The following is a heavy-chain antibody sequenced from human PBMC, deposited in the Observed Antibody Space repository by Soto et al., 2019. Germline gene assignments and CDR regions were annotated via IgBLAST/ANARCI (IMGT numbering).Heavy chain of an antibody. CDR3: ARDHLPEPHRKYYYYGMDV. D-gene: IGHD1-1*01. CDR2: ISYDGSNK. J-gene: IGHJ6*02. Sequence: QVQLVESGGGVVQPGRSLRLSCAASGFTFSSYAMHWVRQAPGKGLEWVAVISYDGSNKYYADSVKGRFTISRDKSKNTLYLQMNSLRAEDTAVYYCARDHLPEPHRKYYYYGMDVWGQGTTVTVSS. V-gene: IGHV3-30-3*01. CDR1: GFTFSSYA.